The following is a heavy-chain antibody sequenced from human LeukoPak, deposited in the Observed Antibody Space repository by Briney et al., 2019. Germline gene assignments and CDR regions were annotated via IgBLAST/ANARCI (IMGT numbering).Heavy chain of an antibody. J-gene: IGHJ5*02. Sequence: PSETLSLTCAVYGGSFSGYYWSWIRQPPGKGLEWLGEINHSGCTIYNPSLKSRVTLSVDTSKNQVSLKLSSVSAADTAMYYCAKRKSGVVVVPAALLVANWFVPWGKGTLVTVSS. V-gene: IGHV4-34*01. CDR1: GGSFSGYY. CDR3: AKRKSGVVVVPAALLVANWFVP. D-gene: IGHD2-2*02. CDR2: INHSGCT.